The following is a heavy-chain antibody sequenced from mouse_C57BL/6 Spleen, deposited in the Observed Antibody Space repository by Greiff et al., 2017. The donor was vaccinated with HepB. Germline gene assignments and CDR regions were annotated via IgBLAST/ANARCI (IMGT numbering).Heavy chain of an antibody. V-gene: IGHV1-62-2*01. D-gene: IGHD1-1*01. CDR1: GYTFTEYT. Sequence: QVQLQQSGAELVKPGASVKLSCKASGYTFTEYTIHWVKQRSGQGLEWIGWFYPGSGSIKYNEKFKDKATLTADKSSSTVYLELSRLTSEDSAVYFCARHGGRATTVVAHWYFDVWGTGTTVTVS. CDR3: ARHGGRATTVVAHWYFDV. J-gene: IGHJ1*03. CDR2: FYPGSGSI.